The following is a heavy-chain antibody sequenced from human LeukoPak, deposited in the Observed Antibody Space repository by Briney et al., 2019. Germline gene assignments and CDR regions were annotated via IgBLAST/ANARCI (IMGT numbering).Heavy chain of an antibody. J-gene: IGHJ4*02. CDR2: INHSGST. D-gene: IGHD5-12*01. CDR3: ARGHSGYDWEGFDN. Sequence: KPSETLSLTCAVYGGSFSGYYWSWIRQPPGKGLEWIGEINHSGSTNYNPSLKSRVTISVDTSKNQFSLKLSSVTAADTAVYYCARGHSGYDWEGFDNWGQGNLVTVSS. V-gene: IGHV4-34*01. CDR1: GGSFSGYY.